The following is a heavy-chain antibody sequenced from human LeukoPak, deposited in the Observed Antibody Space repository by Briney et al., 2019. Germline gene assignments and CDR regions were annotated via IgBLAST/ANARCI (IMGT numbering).Heavy chain of an antibody. CDR1: GGSISSGDYY. CDR2: IYYSGST. D-gene: IGHD6-19*01. CDR3: ASTSQQWLGGSSVDY. J-gene: IGHJ4*02. Sequence: SETLSLTCTVSGGSISSGDYYWSWIRQPPGKGLEWIGYIYYSGSTYYNPSLKSRVTISVDTSKNQFSLKLSSVTAADTAVYYCASTSQQWLGGSSVDYWGQGTLVTVSS. V-gene: IGHV4-30-4*01.